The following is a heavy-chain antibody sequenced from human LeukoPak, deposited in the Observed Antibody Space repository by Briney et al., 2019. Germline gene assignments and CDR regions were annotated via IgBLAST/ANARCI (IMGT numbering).Heavy chain of an antibody. V-gene: IGHV1-18*04. Sequence: ASVKVSCKASGYTFSNYAISWVRQAPGQGLEWMGWISPKSGRGSHANKFQGRVTMTTDTSTSTVYMELTSLTSDATAVYYCARDVVTDYHWWFDPWGQGTLVTVSS. J-gene: IGHJ5*02. CDR2: ISPKSGRG. D-gene: IGHD3-9*01. CDR1: GYTFSNYA. CDR3: ARDVVTDYHWWFDP.